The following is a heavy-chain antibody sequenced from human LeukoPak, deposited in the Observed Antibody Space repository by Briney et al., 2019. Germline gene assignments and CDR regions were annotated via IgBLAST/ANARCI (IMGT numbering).Heavy chain of an antibody. Sequence: GGSLRLSCAASKFNFNSYGMTWVRQGPGKGPEWVASISGNAGSTQYAASVQGRFTISRDNSKNTLYLQMNSLRVEDTAVYYCAKDPNGDYIGTFDIWGQGTMVTVSS. CDR2: ISGNAGST. CDR1: KFNFNSYG. D-gene: IGHD4-17*01. V-gene: IGHV3-23*01. J-gene: IGHJ3*02. CDR3: AKDPNGDYIGTFDI.